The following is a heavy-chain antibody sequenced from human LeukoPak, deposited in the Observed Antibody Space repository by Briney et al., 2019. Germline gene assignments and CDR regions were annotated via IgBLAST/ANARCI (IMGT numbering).Heavy chain of an antibody. CDR1: GGSISSYY. CDR3: ARLPRRGVGHYDILTGYYMDV. D-gene: IGHD3-9*01. CDR2: IYYSGST. Sequence: PSETLSLTCTVSGGSISSYYWGWIRQPPGKGLEWIGSIYYSGSTYYNPSLKSRVTISVDTSKNQFSLKLSSVTAADTAVYYCARLPRRGVGHYDILTGYYMDVWGQGTTVTVSS. V-gene: IGHV4-39*01. J-gene: IGHJ6*03.